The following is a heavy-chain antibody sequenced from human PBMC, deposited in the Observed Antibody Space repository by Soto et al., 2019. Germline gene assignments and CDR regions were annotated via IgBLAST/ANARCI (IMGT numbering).Heavy chain of an antibody. CDR2: IISIFGTA. J-gene: IGHJ5*02. D-gene: IGHD2-21*02. V-gene: IGHV1-69*06. CDR3: AREQVVVVTAIQGWFDP. CDR1: GGTFSSYA. Sequence: QVQLVQSGAEVKKPGSSVKVSCKASGGTFSSYAIGWVRQAPGQGLEWMGGIISIFGTANYAQKFQGRVTITADKSTSTAYMELSSLRSEDTAVYYCAREQVVVVTAIQGWFDPWGQGTLVTVSS.